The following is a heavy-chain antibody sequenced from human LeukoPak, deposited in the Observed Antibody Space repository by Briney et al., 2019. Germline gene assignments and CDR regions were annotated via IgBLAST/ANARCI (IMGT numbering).Heavy chain of an antibody. J-gene: IGHJ6*03. Sequence: SETLSLTCAVYGGSFSGYYWSWIRQPPGKGLEWIGEINHSGSTNYNPSLKSRVTISVDTSKNQFSLKLRSVTAADTAVYYCARTTEGYCRGRSCYSYYYYMDVWGKGTTVTVSS. CDR3: ARTTEGYCRGRSCYSYYYYMDV. CDR2: INHSGST. D-gene: IGHD2-15*01. V-gene: IGHV4-34*01. CDR1: GGSFSGYY.